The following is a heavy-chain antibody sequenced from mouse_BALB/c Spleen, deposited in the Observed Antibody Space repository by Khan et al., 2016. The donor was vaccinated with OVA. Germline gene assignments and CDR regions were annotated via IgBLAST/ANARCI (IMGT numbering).Heavy chain of an antibody. J-gene: IGHJ3*01. Sequence: QVQLQQSGAELARPGASVKMSCKASGYTFTSYTIHWIKKRPGQGLEWIGYINPSNGYTNYNQKFQDKATLTTDKSSTTAYLQLSSLTSDDSAVYNCVRDGAYHRNDGWVAYWGQGTLVTVSA. CDR1: GYTFTSYT. V-gene: IGHV1-4*01. CDR3: VRDGAYHRNDGWVAY. D-gene: IGHD2-14*01. CDR2: INPSNGYT.